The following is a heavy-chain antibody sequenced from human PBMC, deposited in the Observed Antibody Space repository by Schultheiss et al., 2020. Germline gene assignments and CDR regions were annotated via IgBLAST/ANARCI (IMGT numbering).Heavy chain of an antibody. V-gene: IGHV3-7*03. J-gene: IGHJ5*01. Sequence: GGSLRLSCAASGFTFSSYWMSWVRQAPGKGLEWVANIKQDGSEKYYVDSVKGRFTISRDNSRATLSLHMRSLKVDDTAMYFCVKDVTWIGDSPADSWGQGTPVTVSS. CDR1: GFTFSSYW. D-gene: IGHD2-2*01. CDR2: IKQDGSEK. CDR3: VKDVTWIGDSPADS.